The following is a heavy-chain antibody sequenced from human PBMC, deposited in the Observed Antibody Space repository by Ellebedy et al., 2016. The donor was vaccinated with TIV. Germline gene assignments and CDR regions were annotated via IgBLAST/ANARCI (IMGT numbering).Heavy chain of an antibody. D-gene: IGHD3-22*01. V-gene: IGHV3-66*01. Sequence: GGSLRLSCEASGITVSDYFMNWVRQAPGKGLEWVSVLYKDGKSNYTDSVNGRFTVSRDNSKNTLYLQMDSLRAEDTAVYYCARGGIVGDWFDPWGQGTLVTVSS. J-gene: IGHJ5*02. CDR2: LYKDGKS. CDR1: GITVSDYF. CDR3: ARGGIVGDWFDP.